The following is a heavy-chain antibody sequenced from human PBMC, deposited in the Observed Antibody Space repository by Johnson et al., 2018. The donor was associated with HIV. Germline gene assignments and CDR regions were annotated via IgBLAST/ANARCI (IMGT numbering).Heavy chain of an antibody. J-gene: IGHJ3*01. V-gene: IGHV3-53*01. CDR1: GFSIRYDY. CDR2: IYSGGNT. CDR3: ARAYSDIRGYYPHAFHV. D-gene: IGHD3-22*01. Sequence: VQLVESGGGSIQPGGSLRLSCAASGFSIRYDYMSWVRQAPGKGLAWVASIYSGGNTYHADSVMGRFTISRDKSENTVYLQMNRLRAEDTAVYFCARAYSDIRGYYPHAFHVWGQGTVVIVSS.